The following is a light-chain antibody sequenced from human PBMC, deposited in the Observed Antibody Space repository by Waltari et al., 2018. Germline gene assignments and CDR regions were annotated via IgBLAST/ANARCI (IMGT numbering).Light chain of an antibody. Sequence: QSVLTQPPSASGTPGQRVTIPSSGSNSNIGRNYVYWYQQLPGTAPKLLIYRSNQRLSGVPDRFSASKSGTSASLAISGLRSEDEADYYCAAWDDSLSAWVFGGGTKLTVL. J-gene: IGLJ3*02. V-gene: IGLV1-47*01. CDR2: RSN. CDR1: NSNIGRNY. CDR3: AAWDDSLSAWV.